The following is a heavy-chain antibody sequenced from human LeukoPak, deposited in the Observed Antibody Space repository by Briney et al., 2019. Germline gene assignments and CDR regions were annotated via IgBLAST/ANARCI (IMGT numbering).Heavy chain of an antibody. V-gene: IGHV5-51*01. J-gene: IGHJ4*02. CDR1: GYIFTSYW. Sequence: PGASLQISCKGSGYIFTSYWIGRVRQLPGKGLEWMGAIYPGASDTRYSPSFQGQVTISADKSISTAYLQWSSLKASDTAMYYCARRGVGYFDYWGQGTLVTVSS. CDR3: ARRGVGYFDY. CDR2: IYPGASDT.